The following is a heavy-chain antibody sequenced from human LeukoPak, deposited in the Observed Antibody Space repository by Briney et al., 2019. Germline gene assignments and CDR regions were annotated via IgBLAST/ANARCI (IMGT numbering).Heavy chain of an antibody. V-gene: IGHV1-18*01. D-gene: IGHD2-8*01. CDR2: ISAYNGNT. CDR3: ARDKAGVTEYFQY. Sequence: ASVKVSCKTSGYTFTSYGISWVRQAPGQGLEWMGWISAYNGNTNYAQKLQGRVTMTTDTSTRTAYMDLRSLRSDDTAVYYCARDKAGVTEYFQYWGQGTLVTVSS. J-gene: IGHJ1*01. CDR1: GYTFTSYG.